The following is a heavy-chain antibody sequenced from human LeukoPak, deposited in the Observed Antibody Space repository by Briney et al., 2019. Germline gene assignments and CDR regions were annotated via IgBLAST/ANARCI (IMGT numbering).Heavy chain of an antibody. CDR1: GYSFTSYW. CDR2: IDLTDSYT. V-gene: IGHV5-10-1*01. J-gene: IGHJ4*02. Sequence: GESLKISCQGSGYSFTSYWISWVRQIPGKGLEWMGRIDLTDSYTNYSPSFQGHVTISADKSISTAYLQWSSLKASDTAMYYCTMSNRGYCSSTSCHSPDYWGQGTLVTVSS. CDR3: TMSNRGYCSSTSCHSPDY. D-gene: IGHD2-2*01.